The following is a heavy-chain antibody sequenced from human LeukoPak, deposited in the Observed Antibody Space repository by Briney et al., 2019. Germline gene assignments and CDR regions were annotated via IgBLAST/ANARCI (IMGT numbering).Heavy chain of an antibody. D-gene: IGHD6-19*01. J-gene: IGHJ4*02. V-gene: IGHV1-58*01. Sequence: SVKVSCKASGFTFTSSAVQWVRQARGQRLEWIGWIVVGSGNTNYAQKFQERVTITRDMSTSTAYMELSSLRSEDTAVYYCAADDPYTIAVAGPRGDYWGQGTLDTVSS. CDR1: GFTFTSSA. CDR2: IVVGSGNT. CDR3: AADDPYTIAVAGPRGDY.